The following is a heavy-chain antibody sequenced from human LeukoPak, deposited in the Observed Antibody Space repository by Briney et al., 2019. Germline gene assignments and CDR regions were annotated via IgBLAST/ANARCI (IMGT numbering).Heavy chain of an antibody. CDR1: GFTFTNYD. Sequence: GGSLRLSCAASGFTFTNYDMHWVRHVTGKGLEWVSGIGTAGDTYYPDSVKGRFTISRENAENSLYLQMSNLRAGDTAVYFCARGDGSGSWDYFDYWGQGALVTVSS. V-gene: IGHV3-13*01. D-gene: IGHD3-10*01. CDR3: ARGDGSGSWDYFDY. J-gene: IGHJ4*02. CDR2: IGTAGDT.